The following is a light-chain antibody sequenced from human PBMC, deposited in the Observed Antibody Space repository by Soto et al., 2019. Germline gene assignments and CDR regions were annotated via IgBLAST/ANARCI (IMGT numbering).Light chain of an antibody. Sequence: EIVLTQSPGTLSLSPGERATLSCRASQSVSSSYLAWYQQKPGQAPRLLIYGASSRAPGTPDRFSGSGYGTQFTLTISRLEPEDFAVYYCQQYGSSPLTFGGGTKVDI. CDR2: GAS. V-gene: IGKV3-20*01. J-gene: IGKJ4*01. CDR3: QQYGSSPLT. CDR1: QSVSSSY.